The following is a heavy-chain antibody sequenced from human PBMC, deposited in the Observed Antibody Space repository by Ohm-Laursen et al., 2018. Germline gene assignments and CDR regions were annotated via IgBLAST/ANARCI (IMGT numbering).Heavy chain of an antibody. CDR1: GFTLSSYA. Sequence: SLRLSCAASGFTLSSYAMSWVRQAPGKGLEWVSAINNSGGRTYYADSVKGRFTTSRDNSKNTLYLQMNSLRAEDTAVYFCAVLELLRYYYYYDMDVWGQGTTVTVSS. CDR2: INNSGGRT. V-gene: IGHV3-23*01. J-gene: IGHJ6*02. D-gene: IGHD3-3*01. CDR3: AVLELLRYYYYYDMDV.